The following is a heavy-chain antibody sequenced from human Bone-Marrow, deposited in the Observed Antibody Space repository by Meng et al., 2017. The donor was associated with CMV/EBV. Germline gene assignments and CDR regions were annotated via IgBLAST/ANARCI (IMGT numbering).Heavy chain of an antibody. CDR3: ARDTPYGDYQDV. CDR1: GFTFSSYW. V-gene: IGHV3-74*01. Sequence: GESLKISCAASGFTFSSYWMHWVRQAPGKGLVWVSRINSDGSSTSYADSVKGRFTISRDNAKNTLYLQMNSLRAEDTAVYYCARDTPYGDYQDVWGQGTTVTVSS. CDR2: INSDGSST. D-gene: IGHD4-17*01. J-gene: IGHJ6*02.